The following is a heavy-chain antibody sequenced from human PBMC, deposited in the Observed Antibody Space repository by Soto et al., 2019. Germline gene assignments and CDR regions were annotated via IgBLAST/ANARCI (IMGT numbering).Heavy chain of an antibody. J-gene: IGHJ6*02. CDR2: ISYDGSNK. D-gene: IGHD1-26*01. Sequence: PGGSLRLACAASGFTFSSYGMHWVRQAPGKGLEWVAVISYDGSNKYYADSVKGRFTISRDNSKNTLYLQMNSLRAEDTAVYYCAKELHRGPPLEIYYSGMDVWGQGTTVTVSS. CDR1: GFTFSSYG. CDR3: AKELHRGPPLEIYYSGMDV. V-gene: IGHV3-30*18.